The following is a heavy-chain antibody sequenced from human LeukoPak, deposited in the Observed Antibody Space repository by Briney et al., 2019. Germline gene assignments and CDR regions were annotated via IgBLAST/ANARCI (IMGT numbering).Heavy chain of an antibody. V-gene: IGHV4-59*01. J-gene: IGHJ3*02. CDR2: IYYSGST. D-gene: IGHD3-9*01. CDR1: GGSISSYY. Sequence: ASETLSLTCTVSGGSISSYYWSWIRQPPGKGLEWIGYIYYSGSTNYNPSLKSRVTISVDTSKNQFSLKLSSVTAADTAVYYCARDHRSIQYYDILTGYYRDDALDIWGQGTMVTVSS. CDR3: ARDHRSIQYYDILTGYYRDDALDI.